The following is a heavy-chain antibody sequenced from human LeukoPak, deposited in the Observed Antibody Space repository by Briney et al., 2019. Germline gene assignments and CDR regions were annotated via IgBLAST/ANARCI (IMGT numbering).Heavy chain of an antibody. J-gene: IGHJ4*02. Sequence: ARSLSLSYPASGFTFDDYEMQWVRHAQGKGMEWVSGISWNSGSIVYADSVKGRFTISRDNAKNSLYLQMNSLRAEYTALYYCATFYDSSGYYDYWGQGTLVTVSS. V-gene: IGHV3-9*01. CDR2: ISWNSGSI. CDR3: ATFYDSSGYYDY. D-gene: IGHD3-22*01. CDR1: GFTFDDYE.